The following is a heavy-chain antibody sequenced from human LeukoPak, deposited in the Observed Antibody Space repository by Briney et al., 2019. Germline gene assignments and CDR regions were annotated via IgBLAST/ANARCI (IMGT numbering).Heavy chain of an antibody. CDR3: ARISRKINSPYGSGSYYSY. CDR1: GYTFTGYH. V-gene: IGHV1-2*02. D-gene: IGHD3-10*01. Sequence: ASVKVSCKASGYTFTGYHIHWVRQAPGQGLEWMGWINPNSGGTNYAQKFQGRVTMTRDTSISTAYMELSRLRSDDTAVYYCARISRKINSPYGSGSYYSYWGQGTLVTVSS. J-gene: IGHJ4*02. CDR2: INPNSGGT.